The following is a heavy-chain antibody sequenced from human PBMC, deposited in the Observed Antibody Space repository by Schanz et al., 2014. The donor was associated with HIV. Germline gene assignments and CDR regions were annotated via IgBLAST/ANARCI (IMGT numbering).Heavy chain of an antibody. CDR2: MGYDESHK. J-gene: IGHJ4*02. Sequence: VQLVESGGGVVQPGRSLRLSCTASGFTFSSSGMHWVRQAPGKGLEWVAAMGYDESHKGYADSVKGRFTISRDNSKNTLYLQMNSLRVEDTAVYYCARDLPNPYFDFSGPAGDYWGQGALVTVSS. V-gene: IGHV3-33*01. CDR1: GFTFSSSG. CDR3: ARDLPNPYFDFSGPAGDY. D-gene: IGHD3-22*01.